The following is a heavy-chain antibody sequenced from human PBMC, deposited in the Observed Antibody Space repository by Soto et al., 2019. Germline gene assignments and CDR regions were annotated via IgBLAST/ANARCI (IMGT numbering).Heavy chain of an antibody. CDR3: AKATATGGGAFDI. V-gene: IGHV3-23*01. Sequence: EVQMFESGGGLAQPGGSLRLSCAASGFICSSYDMSWVRQAPGKGLEWVSTILVDGRTFYVDSVKGRFTISRDSSQNRVYLQMNSLTAGDTALDYCAKATATGGGAFDICGQGTMVTVSS. J-gene: IGHJ3*02. CDR2: ILVDGRT. CDR1: GFICSSYD. D-gene: IGHD2-8*02.